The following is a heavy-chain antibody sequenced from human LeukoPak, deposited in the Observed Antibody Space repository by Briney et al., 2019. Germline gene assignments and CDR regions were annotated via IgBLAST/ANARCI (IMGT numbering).Heavy chain of an antibody. CDR1: GFTFSSYG. Sequence: PGGSLRLSCAASGFTFSSYGMHWVRQAPGKGLEWVAFIRYDGSNKYYADSVKGRFTISRDNSKNTLYLQMNSLRAEDTAVYYCAKDLYYYGSGSYYTEFDYWGQGTLVTVSS. D-gene: IGHD3-10*01. CDR2: IRYDGSNK. J-gene: IGHJ4*02. V-gene: IGHV3-30*02. CDR3: AKDLYYYGSGSYYTEFDY.